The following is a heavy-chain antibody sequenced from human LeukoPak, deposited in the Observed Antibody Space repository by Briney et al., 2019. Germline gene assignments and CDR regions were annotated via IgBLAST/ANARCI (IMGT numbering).Heavy chain of an antibody. D-gene: IGHD3-10*01. V-gene: IGHV3-7*01. CDR1: GFTVSSNY. CDR2: INQDGTEK. J-gene: IGHJ4*02. Sequence: GGSLRLSCAASGFTVSSNYMFWVRQAPGKGLEWVANINQDGTEKYYVDSVKGRFTISRDYAKNSLYLQMNSLRVEDTAVYYCAKVAKYYYGPETYYFFEQWGQGTPVTASS. CDR3: AKVAKYYYGPETYYFFEQ.